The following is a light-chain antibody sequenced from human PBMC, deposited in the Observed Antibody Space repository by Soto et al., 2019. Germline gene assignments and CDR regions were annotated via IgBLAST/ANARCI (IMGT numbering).Light chain of an antibody. Sequence: DIQMTQSTTSLSASVGDRVTITCRASQDIRNFVAWYQQKPGKAPKLLIYASSTLQSGVPSRFSGSGSGTDFTLTINSLHPEDVATYSCQKYSSVPVFGPGTKVEIK. J-gene: IGKJ3*01. CDR2: ASS. CDR3: QKYSSVPV. V-gene: IGKV1-27*01. CDR1: QDIRNF.